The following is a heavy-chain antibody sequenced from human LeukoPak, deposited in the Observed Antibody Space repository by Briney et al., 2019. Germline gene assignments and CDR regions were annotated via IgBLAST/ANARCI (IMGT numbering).Heavy chain of an antibody. J-gene: IGHJ4*02. CDR1: GYTFTSYY. CDR2: INPSGGST. Sequence: GASVKVSCKASGYTFTSYYMHWVRQAPGQGLEWMGIINPSGGSTSYAQKFQGRVTMTRDTSTSTVYMELSSLRSEDTAVYYCARDLSLLLWFGEPAGAGFWGQGTLVTVSS. CDR3: ARDLSLLLWFGEPAGAGF. V-gene: IGHV1-46*01. D-gene: IGHD3-10*01.